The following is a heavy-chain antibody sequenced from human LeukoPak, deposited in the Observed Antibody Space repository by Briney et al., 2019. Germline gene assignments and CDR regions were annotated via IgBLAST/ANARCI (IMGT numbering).Heavy chain of an antibody. CDR3: AKDLTDDYGDYGPDY. CDR2: ISYDGSNK. Sequence: PGGSLRLSCAASGFTFSSYGMHRVRQAPGKGLEWVAVISYDGSNKYYADSVKGRFTISRDNSKNTLYLQMNSLRAEDTAVYYCAKDLTDDYGDYGPDYWGQGTLVTVSS. CDR1: GFTFSSYG. J-gene: IGHJ4*02. V-gene: IGHV3-30*18. D-gene: IGHD4-17*01.